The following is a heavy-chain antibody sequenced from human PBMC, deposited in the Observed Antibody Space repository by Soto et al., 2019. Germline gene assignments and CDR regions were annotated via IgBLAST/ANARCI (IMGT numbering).Heavy chain of an antibody. Sequence: QVQLVQSGAEVKKPGSSVKVSCKASGGTFSSYAISWVRQAPGQALEWMGGIIPIFGTANYAQKFQGRVRITADESTSTAYMELSSLRSEDTAVYYCARAGIAVAGRDGYWCGPCGQGSLVTVSS. CDR3: ARAGIAVAGRDGYWCGP. CDR1: GGTFSSYA. J-gene: IGHJ5*02. V-gene: IGHV1-69*01. CDR2: IIPIFGTA. D-gene: IGHD6-19*01.